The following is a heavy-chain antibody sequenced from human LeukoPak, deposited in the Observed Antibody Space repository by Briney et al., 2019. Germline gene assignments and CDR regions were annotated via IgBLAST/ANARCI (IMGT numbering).Heavy chain of an antibody. CDR3: ARDHGIVGATIGFDY. CDR1: GGSISSYY. CDR2: IYYSGST. J-gene: IGHJ4*02. D-gene: IGHD1-26*01. V-gene: IGHV4-59*01. Sequence: SETLSLTCTVSGGSISSYYWSLIRQPPGKGLEWIGYIYYSGSTNYNPSLKSRVTISVDTSKNQFSLKLSSVTAADTAVYYCARDHGIVGATIGFDYWGQGTLVTVSS.